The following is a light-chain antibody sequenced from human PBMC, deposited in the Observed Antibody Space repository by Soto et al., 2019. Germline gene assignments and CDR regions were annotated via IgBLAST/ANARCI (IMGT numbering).Light chain of an antibody. Sequence: QAVVTQPPSVSGAPGQRVTISCTGSSSNIGAGYDVHWYQQLPGTAPKLLIYGNSNRPSGVPDRFSGSKSGTSASLAITGLQAEDEAVYYCQSYDSSLSGWNVVFGGGTKLTVL. J-gene: IGLJ2*01. CDR3: QSYDSSLSGWNVV. CDR2: GNS. CDR1: SSNIGAGYD. V-gene: IGLV1-40*01.